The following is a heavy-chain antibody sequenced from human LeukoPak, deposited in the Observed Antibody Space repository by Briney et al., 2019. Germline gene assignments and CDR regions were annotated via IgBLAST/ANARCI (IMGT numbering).Heavy chain of an antibody. Sequence: VASVKVSCKASGYTFTGYYMHWVRQAPGQGLEWMGWINPNSGGTNYAQEFQDRVTMTRYTSISTAYMELSSLTSDDTAVYYCARVPFGSSFRLGGWFDPWGQGTLVTVSS. CDR1: GYTFTGYY. CDR3: ARVPFGSSFRLGGWFDP. D-gene: IGHD3-10*01. CDR2: INPNSGGT. V-gene: IGHV1-2*02. J-gene: IGHJ5*02.